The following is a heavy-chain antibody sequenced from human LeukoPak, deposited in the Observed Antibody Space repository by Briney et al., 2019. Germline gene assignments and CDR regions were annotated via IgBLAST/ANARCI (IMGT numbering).Heavy chain of an antibody. CDR1: GYIFTSYP. V-gene: IGHV1-3*04. J-gene: IGHJ4*02. CDR2: INTGNGNT. Sequence: ASVKVSCKASGYIFTSYPIHWVRQAPGQRLEWMGWINTGNGNTKYSQKFEGRVTVTRDTSATAAYMELSSLRSEDTAVYYCARDRAMADYWGQGALVTVSS. D-gene: IGHD5-18*01. CDR3: ARDRAMADY.